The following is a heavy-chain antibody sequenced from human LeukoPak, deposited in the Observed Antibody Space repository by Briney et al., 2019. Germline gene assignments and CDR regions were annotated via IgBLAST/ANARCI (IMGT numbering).Heavy chain of an antibody. CDR1: GGSFSGYY. V-gene: IGHV4-34*01. Sequence: PSETLSLTCAVYGGSFSGYYWSWIRQPPGKGLEWIGEINHSGSTNYNPSLKSRVTISVDTSKNQFSLKLSSVTAADTAVYYCARGDGSGSYLDYSDYWGQGTLVTVSS. CDR3: ARGDGSGSYLDYSDY. D-gene: IGHD3-10*01. CDR2: INHSGST. J-gene: IGHJ4*02.